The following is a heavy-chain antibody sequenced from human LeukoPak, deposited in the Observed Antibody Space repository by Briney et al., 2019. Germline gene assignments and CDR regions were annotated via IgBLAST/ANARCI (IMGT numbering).Heavy chain of an antibody. CDR2: IFSGGDT. V-gene: IGHV3-66*01. J-gene: IGHJ4*02. D-gene: IGHD6-13*01. CDR1: GFTVSTNY. Sequence: GGSLRLSCAASGFTVSTNYMSWVREAPGKGLVWVSVIFSGGDTYYADFVKGRFTISRDNSKNTLHPQMNSLRAEDTAVYYCASRSSSWTHGHFDYWGQGTLVTVSS. CDR3: ASRSSSWTHGHFDY.